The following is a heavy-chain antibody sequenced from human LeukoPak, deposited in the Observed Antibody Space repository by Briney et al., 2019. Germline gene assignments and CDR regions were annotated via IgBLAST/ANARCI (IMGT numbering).Heavy chain of an antibody. V-gene: IGHV2-5*01. CDR2: IYWNDDK. CDR3: AHKTYYDFWSGYSRDQGGVNFDY. CDR1: GFSLSTSGVG. J-gene: IGHJ4*02. Sequence: SGPTLVKPTQTLTLTCTFSGFSLSTSGVGVGWIRQPPGKALEWLALIYWNDDKRYSPSLKSRLTITKDTSKNQVVLTMTNMDPVDTATYYCAHKTYYDFWSGYSRDQGGVNFDYWGQGTLVTVSS. D-gene: IGHD3-3*01.